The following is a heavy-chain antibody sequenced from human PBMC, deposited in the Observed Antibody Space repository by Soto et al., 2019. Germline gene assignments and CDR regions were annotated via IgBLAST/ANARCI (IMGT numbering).Heavy chain of an antibody. Sequence: SETLSLTCTVSGGSISSYYWSWIRQPPGKGLEWIGYIYYSGSTNYNPSLKSRVTISVDTSKNQFSLKLSSVTAADTAVYYCARLGIAAAVYYYWAQGTSVTVSS. J-gene: IGHJ4*01. V-gene: IGHV4-59*08. CDR3: ARLGIAAAVYYY. CDR1: GGSISSYY. D-gene: IGHD6-13*01. CDR2: IYYSGST.